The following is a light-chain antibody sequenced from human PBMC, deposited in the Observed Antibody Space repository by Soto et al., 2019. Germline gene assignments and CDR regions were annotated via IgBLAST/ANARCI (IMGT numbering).Light chain of an antibody. Sequence: EIVMTQSPVTLSVSPGDTATLSCRASQSVSSNLAWYQQKPGQVPRLLIYGASTRATGVPARFSGSGSGTEFTLTISSLQSEDFAVYSCQQYNHWPPYTFGQGTKLEIK. V-gene: IGKV3-15*01. J-gene: IGKJ2*01. CDR1: QSVSSN. CDR2: GAS. CDR3: QQYNHWPPYT.